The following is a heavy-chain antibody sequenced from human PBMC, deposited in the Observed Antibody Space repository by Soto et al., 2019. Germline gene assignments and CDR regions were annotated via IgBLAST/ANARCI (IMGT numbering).Heavy chain of an antibody. J-gene: IGHJ4*02. V-gene: IGHV1-69*13. Sequence: SVKVSCKASGGTFSSYAFSWVRQAPGQGLEWMGGIIPIFGRANYAQKFQGRVTITADESTSTGYMELSSLRPEDTAVYYCARDLVPGYTGFSDYWGQGTLVTVSS. D-gene: IGHD5-12*01. CDR1: GGTFSSYA. CDR2: IIPIFGRA. CDR3: ARDLVPGYTGFSDY.